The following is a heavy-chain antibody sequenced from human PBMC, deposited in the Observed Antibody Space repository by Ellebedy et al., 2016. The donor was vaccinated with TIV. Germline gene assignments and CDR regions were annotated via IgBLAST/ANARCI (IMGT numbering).Heavy chain of an antibody. CDR3: ARKGGVTGYYFDY. Sequence: MPGGSLRLSCAASGFTFSSYAMSWIRQPPGKGLGWIGEIYHSGSTKYNPSLKSRVTISVDKSKNQFSLNLSYVTAADTAVYYCARKGGVTGYYFDYWGQGTLVTVSS. J-gene: IGHJ4*02. V-gene: IGHV4-34*01. CDR1: GFTFSSYA. D-gene: IGHD3-16*01. CDR2: IYHSGST.